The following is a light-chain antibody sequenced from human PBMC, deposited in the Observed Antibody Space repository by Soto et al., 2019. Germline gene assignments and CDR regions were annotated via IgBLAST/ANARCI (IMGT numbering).Light chain of an antibody. CDR3: QQLSSYPRT. V-gene: IGKV1-9*01. J-gene: IGKJ4*01. CDR2: AAS. Sequence: DIQLTQSPSFLSASVGDRVTITCRASQGISSYLAWYQQKPGKAPKLLIYAASTLQSGVPSRFSGSGSGTEFTITISSLQPEDFATYYCQQLSSYPRTFGGGTKVEIK. CDR1: QGISSY.